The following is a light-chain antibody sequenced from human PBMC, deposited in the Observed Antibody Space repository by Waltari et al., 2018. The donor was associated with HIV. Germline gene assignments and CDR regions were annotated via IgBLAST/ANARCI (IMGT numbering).Light chain of an antibody. V-gene: IGKV3-15*01. J-gene: IGKJ3*01. CDR3: QQYNNWPGIT. CDR1: QSVSTN. Sequence: EIVMTQSPVNLSMSSGERATLPCRASQSVSTNLAWYQQKPGQAPRLLIYGASTGATGIPARFSGSGSGTEFTLTISSLQSEDFAVYYCQQYNNWPGITFGPGTKVDIK. CDR2: GAS.